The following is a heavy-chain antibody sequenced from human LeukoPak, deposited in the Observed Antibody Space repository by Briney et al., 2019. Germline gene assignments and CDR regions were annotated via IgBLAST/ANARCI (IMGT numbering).Heavy chain of an antibody. V-gene: IGHV4-34*04. CDR3: ARSHSVAGLVLYYFDY. CDR1: GGSFSGYY. Sequence: SETLSLTCAVYGGSFSGYYWSWVRQPPGKGLEWIGEINHSGSTDNNPSPTSRGHITIDTSKNQFSLKLGSVTAADTGVYDCARSHSVAGLVLYYFDYWGQGTLVTVSS. D-gene: IGHD3/OR15-3a*01. J-gene: IGHJ4*02. CDR2: INHSGST.